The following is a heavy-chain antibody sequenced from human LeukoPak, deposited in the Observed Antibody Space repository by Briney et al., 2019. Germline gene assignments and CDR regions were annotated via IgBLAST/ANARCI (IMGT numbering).Heavy chain of an antibody. V-gene: IGHV3-23*01. J-gene: IGHJ3*02. Sequence: TGGSLRLSCAASGFTFNNYAMNWVRQAPGKGLEWVSSISGSGSTTSYADSVKGRFTIPRDNSKNTLSLQMNSLRVDDTAVYYCAKGYSSSYLRNAFDIWGQGTMVTVSS. D-gene: IGHD2-15*01. CDR2: ISGSGSTT. CDR1: GFTFNNYA. CDR3: AKGYSSSYLRNAFDI.